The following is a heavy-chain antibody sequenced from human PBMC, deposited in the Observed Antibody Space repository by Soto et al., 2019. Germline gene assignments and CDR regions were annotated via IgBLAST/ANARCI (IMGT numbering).Heavy chain of an antibody. CDR1: GFTFSSYW. J-gene: IGHJ6*02. Sequence: PGGSLRLSCAASGFTFSSYWMSWVRQAPGKGLEWVANIKQDGSEKYYVDSVKGRFTISRDNAKNSLYLQMNSLRAEDTAVYYCARNGQQLVRGGYYYYYGMDVWGQGTTVTVSS. D-gene: IGHD6-13*01. CDR2: IKQDGSEK. CDR3: ARNGQQLVRGGYYYYYGMDV. V-gene: IGHV3-7*05.